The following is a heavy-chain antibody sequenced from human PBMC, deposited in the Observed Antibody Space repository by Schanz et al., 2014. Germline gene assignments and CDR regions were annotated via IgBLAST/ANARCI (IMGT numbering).Heavy chain of an antibody. CDR2: IAYSGST. Sequence: QVQLQESGPGLVKPSQTLSLTCTVSGGSVSSDGDYWSWIRQHPGKGLGWIGFIAYSGSTYYNPSLKSRVTISVDTTKNQFSLSLSSATAADTAVYYCARDRGHGDFPGDIWGQGTMVTVSS. CDR3: ARDRGHGDFPGDI. V-gene: IGHV4-31*03. D-gene: IGHD4-17*01. CDR1: GGSVSSDGDY. J-gene: IGHJ3*02.